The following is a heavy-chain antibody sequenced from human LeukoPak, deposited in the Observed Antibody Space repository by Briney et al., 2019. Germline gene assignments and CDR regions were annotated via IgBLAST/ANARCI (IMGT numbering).Heavy chain of an antibody. Sequence: GASVKVSCKTSGYTFTSYDINWVRQATGQGLEWMGWMNPNSGNIGYAQNFQGRVTMTRNTSISTAYMELSSLRSEDTAVYYCARMVRRFYYYYYMDVWGKGTTVTISS. CDR2: MNPNSGNI. CDR1: GYTFTSYD. V-gene: IGHV1-8*02. J-gene: IGHJ6*03. D-gene: IGHD4-23*01. CDR3: ARMVRRFYYYYYMDV.